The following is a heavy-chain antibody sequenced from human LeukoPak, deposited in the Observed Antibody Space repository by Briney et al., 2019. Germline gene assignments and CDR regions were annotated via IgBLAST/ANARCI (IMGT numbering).Heavy chain of an antibody. CDR2: TYYRSKWYN. Sequence: SQTLSLTCAISGDSVSSNSAAWNWIRQSPSRGLEWLGRTYYRSKWYNYYAVSVKSRITINPDTSKNQFSLQLNSVTPEDTAVYYCARDRDSSSWYLGYYYYYMDVWGKGTTATVSS. CDR3: ARDRDSSSWYLGYYYYYMDV. V-gene: IGHV6-1*01. J-gene: IGHJ6*03. CDR1: GDSVSSNSAA. D-gene: IGHD6-13*01.